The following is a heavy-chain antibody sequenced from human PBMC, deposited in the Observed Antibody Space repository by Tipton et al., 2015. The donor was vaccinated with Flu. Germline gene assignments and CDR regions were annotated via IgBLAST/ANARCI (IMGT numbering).Heavy chain of an antibody. V-gene: IGHV3-30-3*01. J-gene: IGHJ6*02. CDR2: ISFDGGNK. Sequence: SLRLSCAASGFTFSISAMHWVRQAPGKGLEWVAVISFDGGNKDYADSVKGRFTTSRDNFNNTLYLQMSSLRVEDTAVYFCASGGSTADDYYYNYAMDVWGLGTTVTVSS. CDR1: GFTFSISA. CDR3: ASGGSTADDYYYNYAMDV. D-gene: IGHD3-16*01.